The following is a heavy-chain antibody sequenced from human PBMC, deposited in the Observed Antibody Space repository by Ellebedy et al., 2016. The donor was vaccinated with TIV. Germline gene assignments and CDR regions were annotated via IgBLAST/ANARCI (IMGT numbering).Heavy chain of an antibody. J-gene: IGHJ4*02. CDR2: IIPIFGTA. Sequence: ASVKVSCKASGGTYSNYAISWVRQAPGQGLEWMGGIIPIFGTANYAQKFQGRVTITADKSTSTAYMELSSLRSEDTAVYYCARGLAVAGTSHYWGQGTLVTVSS. V-gene: IGHV1-69*06. CDR1: GGTYSNYA. D-gene: IGHD6-19*01. CDR3: ARGLAVAGTSHY.